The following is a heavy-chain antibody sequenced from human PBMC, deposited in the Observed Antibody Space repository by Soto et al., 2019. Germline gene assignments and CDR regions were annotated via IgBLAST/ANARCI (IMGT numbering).Heavy chain of an antibody. D-gene: IGHD2-15*01. J-gene: IGHJ5*02. CDR2: INSDGSST. CDR3: VPSPGVVVVTT. V-gene: IGHV3-74*01. CDR1: GFTFSSYW. Sequence: GSLRLSCAASGFTFSSYWMHWVRQAPGKGLVWVSRINSDGSSTTYADSVKGRFTISRDNAKNTLYLQMNSLRAEDTAVYYCVPSPGVVVVTTWGQGTLVTVSS.